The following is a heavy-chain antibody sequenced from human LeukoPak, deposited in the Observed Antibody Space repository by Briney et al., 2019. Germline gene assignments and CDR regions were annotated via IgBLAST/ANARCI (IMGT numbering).Heavy chain of an antibody. J-gene: IGHJ4*02. CDR3: AREPYSSYY. V-gene: IGHV1-2*02. CDR2: INPNSGGT. CDR1: GYIFTGYY. D-gene: IGHD6-6*01. Sequence: ASVKVSCKASGYIFTGYYMHWVRQAPGQGLEWMGWINPNSGGTNYAQKFQGRVTMARDTSISTAYMELSRLRSDDTAVYYCAREPYSSYYWGQGTLVTVSS.